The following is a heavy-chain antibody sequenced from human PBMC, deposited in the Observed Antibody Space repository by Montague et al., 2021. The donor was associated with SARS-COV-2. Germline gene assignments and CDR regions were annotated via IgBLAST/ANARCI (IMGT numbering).Heavy chain of an antibody. J-gene: IGHJ6*02. CDR2: IDWDDDK. CDR3: ARIPSLRYFDWSIIAAQLPGYYYYYGMDV. D-gene: IGHD3-9*01. Sequence: PALVKPTQTLTLTCTFSGFTLSTSGMCVSWIRQPPGKALEWLALIDWDDDKYYSTSLKTRLTISKDTSKNQVVLTMTNMDPVDTATYYCARIPSLRYFDWSIIAAQLPGYYYYYGMDVWGQGTPVTVSS. V-gene: IGHV2-70*01. CDR1: GFTLSTSGMC.